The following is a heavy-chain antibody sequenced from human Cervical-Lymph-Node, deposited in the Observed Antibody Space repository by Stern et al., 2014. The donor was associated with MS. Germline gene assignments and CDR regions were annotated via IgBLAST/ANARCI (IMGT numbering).Heavy chain of an antibody. Sequence: VQLVQSGGGLVKPGGSLRLSCAASGFTFSSYSMNWVRQAPGKGLEGVSSISSSSSYIYYAASVKGRFPISRDNAKNSLYLQMNSLRAEDTAVYYCARDGSDTAMVTLDYWGQGTLVTVSS. J-gene: IGHJ4*02. D-gene: IGHD5-18*01. CDR2: ISSSSSYI. CDR3: ARDGSDTAMVTLDY. CDR1: GFTFSSYS. V-gene: IGHV3-21*01.